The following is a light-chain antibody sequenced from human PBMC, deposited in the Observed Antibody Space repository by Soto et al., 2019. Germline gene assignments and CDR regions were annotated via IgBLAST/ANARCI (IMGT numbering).Light chain of an antibody. CDR3: QQYENIPT. CDR2: DAS. CDR1: QSIDRW. J-gene: IGKJ5*01. Sequence: DSQMTQSPSTLPASVGDRVTITCRASQSIDRWLAWYQQKPGKAPQILIYDASNLEAGVPSRFRGSGSGTDFTFTISRLQPEDMATYYCQQYENIPTFGQGTRLEIK. V-gene: IGKV1-33*01.